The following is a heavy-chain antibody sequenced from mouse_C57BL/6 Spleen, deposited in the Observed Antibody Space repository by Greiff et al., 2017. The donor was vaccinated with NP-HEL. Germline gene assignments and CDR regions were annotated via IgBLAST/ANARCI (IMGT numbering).Heavy chain of an antibody. CDR3: TRSLITTVVARYFDY. CDR1: GYTFTDYE. D-gene: IGHD1-1*01. Sequence: QVHVKQSGAELVRPGASVTLSCKASGYTFTDYEMHWVKQTPVHGLEWIGAIDPETGGTAYNQKFKGKAILTADKSSSTAYMELRSLTSEDSAVYYCTRSLITTVVARYFDYWGQGTTLTVSS. V-gene: IGHV1-15*01. J-gene: IGHJ2*01. CDR2: IDPETGGT.